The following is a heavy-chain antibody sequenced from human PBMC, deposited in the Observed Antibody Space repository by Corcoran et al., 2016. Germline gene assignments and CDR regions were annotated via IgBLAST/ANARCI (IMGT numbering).Heavy chain of an antibody. Sequence: QVQLVQSGAEVKKPGSSVKVSCKASGGTFSSYAISWVRQAPGQGLEWMGGVIPIFGTANYAQKFQGRVTIPAAESTSTAYMELSSLRSEDTAVYDGAREVTVWSGSYYSFDYWGQGTLVTVSS. D-gene: IGHD1-26*01. CDR2: VIPIFGTA. CDR1: GGTFSSYA. V-gene: IGHV1-69*01. J-gene: IGHJ4*02. CDR3: AREVTVWSGSYYSFDY.